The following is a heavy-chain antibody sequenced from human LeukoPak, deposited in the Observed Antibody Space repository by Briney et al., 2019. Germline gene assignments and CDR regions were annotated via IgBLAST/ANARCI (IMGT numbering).Heavy chain of an antibody. Sequence: GESLQITCAGSGYSFATYWIGWVRQMPGKGLEWMGTIYPGDSDTRYSPSFQGQVTISADKSISTAYLQWSSLKASDTAMYYCARLGGRGYSAYAAHDWAQGTLVTVSS. CDR2: IYPGDSDT. V-gene: IGHV5-51*01. CDR3: ARLGGRGYSAYAAHD. D-gene: IGHD5-12*01. CDR1: GYSFATYW. J-gene: IGHJ4*02.